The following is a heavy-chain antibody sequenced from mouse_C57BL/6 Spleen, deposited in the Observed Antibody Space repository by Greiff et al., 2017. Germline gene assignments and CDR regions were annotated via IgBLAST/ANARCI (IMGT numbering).Heavy chain of an antibody. CDR3: ARDSNYEGYFDV. CDR2: IDPNSGGT. J-gene: IGHJ1*03. CDR1: GYTFTSYW. Sequence: VKLQQPGAELVKPGASVKLSCKASGYTFTSYWMHWVKQRPGRGLEWIGRIDPNSGGTKYNEKFKSKATLTVDKPSSTAYMQLSSLTSEDSAVYYCARDSNYEGYFDVWGTGTTVTVSS. D-gene: IGHD2-5*01. V-gene: IGHV1-72*01.